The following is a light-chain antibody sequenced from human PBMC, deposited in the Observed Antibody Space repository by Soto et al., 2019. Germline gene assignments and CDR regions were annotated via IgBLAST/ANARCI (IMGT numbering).Light chain of an antibody. CDR1: SSNIGSNS. Sequence: QSVLNQAPSASGTPGQRVTISCSGSSSNIGSNSVNWYQQLPGTAPKLLMYSSNQRPSGVPDRFSGSKSGTSASLAISGLQSEDEADYYCAAWDDSLNGVVFGGGTKVTVL. J-gene: IGLJ2*01. CDR2: SSN. V-gene: IGLV1-44*01. CDR3: AAWDDSLNGVV.